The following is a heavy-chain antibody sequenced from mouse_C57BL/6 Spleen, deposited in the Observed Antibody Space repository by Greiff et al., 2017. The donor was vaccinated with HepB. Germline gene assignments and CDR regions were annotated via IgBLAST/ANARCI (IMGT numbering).Heavy chain of an antibody. CDR1: GYTFTDYE. D-gene: IGHD1-1*01. J-gene: IGHJ2*01. V-gene: IGHV1-15*01. Sequence: VKLQESGAELVRPGASVTLSCKASGYTFTDYEMHWVKQTPVHGLEWIGAIDPETGGTAYNQKFKGKAILTADKSSSTAYMELRSLTSEDSAVYYCTRRYYGNYWGQGTTLTVSS. CDR3: TRRYYGNY. CDR2: IDPETGGT.